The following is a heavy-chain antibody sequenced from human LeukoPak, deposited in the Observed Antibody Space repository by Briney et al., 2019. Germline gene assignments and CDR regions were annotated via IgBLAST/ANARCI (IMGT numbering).Heavy chain of an antibody. CDR2: IYYSGST. V-gene: IGHV4-39*01. J-gene: IGHJ4*02. CDR1: GGSISSSSYY. D-gene: IGHD6-13*01. Sequence: PSETLSLTCTVSGGSISSSSYYWGWIRQPPGKGLEWIGSIYYSGSTYYNPSLKSRVTISLDTSKNQFSLKLSSVTAADTAVYYCAINIAAAGTVDYWGQGTLVTVSS. CDR3: AINIAAAGTVDY.